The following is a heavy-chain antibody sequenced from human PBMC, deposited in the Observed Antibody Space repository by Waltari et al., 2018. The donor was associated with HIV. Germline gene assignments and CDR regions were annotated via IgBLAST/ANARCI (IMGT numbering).Heavy chain of an antibody. CDR1: GGSIRRSRYY. D-gene: IGHD3-22*01. CDR3: ARLEIDNSGYYYDDH. V-gene: IGHV4-39*01. Sequence: QLQLPESGPGLVKPSETLSLTCTVSGGSIRRSRYYWGWIRQPPGKGLEWIGNIYYSGSTYYSPSLKSRVTMSVDTSKNQFSLKLSSVTAADTAVYYCARLEIDNSGYYYDDHWGQGTLVTVSS. CDR2: IYYSGST. J-gene: IGHJ4*02.